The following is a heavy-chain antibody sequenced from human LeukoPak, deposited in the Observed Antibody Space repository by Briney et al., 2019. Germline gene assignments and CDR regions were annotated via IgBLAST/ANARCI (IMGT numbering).Heavy chain of an antibody. J-gene: IGHJ3*02. V-gene: IGHV4-4*07. CDR3: ARHDPYCSGGSCSGEDAFDI. D-gene: IGHD2-15*01. Sequence: PSETLSLTCTVSGGSISSYYWSWIRQPAGKGLEWIGRIYTSGSTNYNPSLKSRVTISVDTSKNQFSLKLSSVTAADTAVYYCARHDPYCSGGSCSGEDAFDIWGQGTMVTVSS. CDR2: IYTSGST. CDR1: GGSISSYY.